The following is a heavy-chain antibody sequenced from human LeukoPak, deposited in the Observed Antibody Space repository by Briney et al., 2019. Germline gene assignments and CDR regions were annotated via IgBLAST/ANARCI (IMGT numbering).Heavy chain of an antibody. D-gene: IGHD1-26*01. J-gene: IGHJ3*02. V-gene: IGHV3-23*01. Sequence: GGSLRLSCAASKFAFSSYAMSWIRQAPGKGLEWVSAISGGGGNTYYADSVKGRFTISRDNSKNTLYLQMNSLRAEDTAVYYCGKNRYSGSLSPFDIWGQGTMVTVSS. CDR2: ISGGGGNT. CDR3: GKNRYSGSLSPFDI. CDR1: KFAFSSYA.